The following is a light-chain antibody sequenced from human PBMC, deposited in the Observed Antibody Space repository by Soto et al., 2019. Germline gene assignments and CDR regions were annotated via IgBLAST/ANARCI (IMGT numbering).Light chain of an antibody. CDR2: DAS. CDR3: QQCDIRPPT. J-gene: IGKJ4*01. Sequence: DIQMTQSPSSLSASLGDRVTITCQASQDISNYLNWYQQKPGKAPRLLIYDASNLETGVPSRFSGSGSGTDFTFTISSLQPEDVATYFCQQCDIRPPTFGRGTKVEIK. CDR1: QDISNY. V-gene: IGKV1-33*01.